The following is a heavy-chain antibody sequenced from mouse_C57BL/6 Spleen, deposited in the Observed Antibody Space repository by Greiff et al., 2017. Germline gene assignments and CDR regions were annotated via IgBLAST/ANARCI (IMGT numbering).Heavy chain of an antibody. V-gene: IGHV1-22*01. D-gene: IGHD2-4*01. CDR3: ARNIYDDYDGAMDY. CDR2: INPNNGGT. Sequence: EVQLQQSGPELVKPGASVKMSCKASGYTFTDYNMHWVKQSHGKSLEWIGYINPNNGGTSYNQKFKGKATLTVNKSSSTAYMELRSLTSEDSAVYYCARNIYDDYDGAMDYWGQGTSVTVSS. CDR1: GYTFTDYN. J-gene: IGHJ4*01.